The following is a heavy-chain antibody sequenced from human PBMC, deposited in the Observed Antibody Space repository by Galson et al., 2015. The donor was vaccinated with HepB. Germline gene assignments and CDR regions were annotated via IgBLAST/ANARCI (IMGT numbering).Heavy chain of an antibody. CDR3: ARNGDNVVVPAAIWEVSYYYYYMDV. Sequence: SVKVSCKASGGTFSSYAISWVRQAPGQGLEWMGGIIPIFGTANYAQKFQGRVTITADESTSTAYMELSSLRSEDTAVYYCARNGDNVVVPAAIWEVSYYYYYMDVWGKGTTVTVSS. V-gene: IGHV1-69*13. CDR2: IIPIFGTA. CDR1: GGTFSSYA. J-gene: IGHJ6*03. D-gene: IGHD2-2*01.